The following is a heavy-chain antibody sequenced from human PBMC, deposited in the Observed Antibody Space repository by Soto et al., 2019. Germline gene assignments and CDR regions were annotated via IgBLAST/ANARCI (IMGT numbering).Heavy chain of an antibody. J-gene: IGHJ6*02. CDR1: GGSISSSNW. V-gene: IGHV4-4*02. CDR3: ARDLEAAGTLHYYGMDV. CDR2: IYHSGST. D-gene: IGHD6-13*01. Sequence: SETLSLTCAVSGGSISSSNWWSWVRQPPGKGLEWIGEIYHSGSTNYNPSLKSRVTISVDKSKNQFSLKLSSVTAADTAVYYCARDLEAAGTLHYYGMDVWGQGTTVTVSS.